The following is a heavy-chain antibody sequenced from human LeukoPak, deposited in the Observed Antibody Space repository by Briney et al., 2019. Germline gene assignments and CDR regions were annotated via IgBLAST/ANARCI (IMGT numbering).Heavy chain of an antibody. CDR2: LYSGGST. D-gene: IGHD5-12*01. CDR3: ARGPRGYHNT. Sequence: PGGSLRLSCAASEFSVCTNYMTGVRQAPEQGLECVSLLYSGGSTYYADSVKGRFTFSIANSMNTLYLQMNSLRDEDTALHYIARGPRGYHNTGGEGTLVTVSS. V-gene: IGHV3-66*01. CDR1: EFSVCTNY. J-gene: IGHJ4*02.